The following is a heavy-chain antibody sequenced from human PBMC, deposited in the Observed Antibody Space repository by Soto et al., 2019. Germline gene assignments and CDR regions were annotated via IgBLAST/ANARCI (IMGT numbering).Heavy chain of an antibody. J-gene: IGHJ6*02. V-gene: IGHV5-51*01. D-gene: IGHD4-4*01. Sequence: GESLKISCKGSGYTFTDYWIGWVRQLPGKGLEWMGIIYPGDSDTRYSPSLQGHVTITVDKSTSTAYLQWNTLKASDTAMYYCARHLSNFRYYYYAMDVWGQGTTVTVSS. CDR3: ARHLSNFRYYYYAMDV. CDR2: IYPGDSDT. CDR1: GYTFTDYW.